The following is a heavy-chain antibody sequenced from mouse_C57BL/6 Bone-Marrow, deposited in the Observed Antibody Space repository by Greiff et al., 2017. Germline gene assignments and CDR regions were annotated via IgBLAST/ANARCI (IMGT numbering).Heavy chain of an antibody. D-gene: IGHD2-5*01. J-gene: IGHJ1*03. CDR1: GYTFTSYW. V-gene: IGHV1-55*01. Sequence: QVQLQQPGAELVKPGASVTMSCKASGYTFTSYWITWVKQRPGQGLEWIGDIYPGSGSTNYNEKFKSKATLTVDTSSSTAYMQRSILTSEDSAVYYCARPYYSIYWYFDVWGTGTTVTVSS. CDR3: ARPYYSIYWYFDV. CDR2: IYPGSGST.